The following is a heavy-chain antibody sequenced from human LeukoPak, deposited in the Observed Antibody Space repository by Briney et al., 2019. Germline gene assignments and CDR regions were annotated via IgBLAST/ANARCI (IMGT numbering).Heavy chain of an antibody. V-gene: IGHV4-61*08. CDR2: IYYSGST. CDR1: GGSISSGDYY. D-gene: IGHD3-22*01. J-gene: IGHJ3*02. CDR3: ARSYDSSGDDAFDI. Sequence: SETLSLTCTVSGGSISSGDYYWSWIRQPPGKGLEWIGYIYYSGSTNYNPSLKSRVTISVDTSKNQFSLKLSSVTAADTAVYYCARSYDSSGDDAFDIWGQGTMVSVSS.